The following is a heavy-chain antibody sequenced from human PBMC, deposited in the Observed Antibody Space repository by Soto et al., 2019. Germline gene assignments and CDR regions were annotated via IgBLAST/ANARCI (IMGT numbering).Heavy chain of an antibody. V-gene: IGHV4-34*02. CDR1: GGSFSYYY. D-gene: IGHD3-10*01. CDR2: INHSGTI. J-gene: IGHJ4*02. Sequence: QVQLQQWGPGLLKPSETLSLTCSVNGGSFSYYYWSWIRQSPGKGLEWIGEINHSGTINFNPSLKSRVTISIDTSENQFSLTLRSVPAAATAIYYCARSFRGVSLDWGQGTLVTVSS. CDR3: ARSFRGVSLD.